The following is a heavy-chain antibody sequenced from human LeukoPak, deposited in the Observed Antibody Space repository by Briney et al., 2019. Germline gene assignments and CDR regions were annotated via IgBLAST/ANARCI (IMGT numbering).Heavy chain of an antibody. V-gene: IGHV3-23*01. CDR3: AKASLPDYFYMHV. CDR2: INGFGETA. Sequence: GGSLRLSCAASGFSFGTYVMSWVRQAPGKGLEWVSSINGFGETAHYADSVKGRFTISRDNSQNTLHLQMDSLRAEDTATYFCAKASLPDYFYMHVWGKGTTVTVSS. J-gene: IGHJ6*03. CDR1: GFSFGTYV.